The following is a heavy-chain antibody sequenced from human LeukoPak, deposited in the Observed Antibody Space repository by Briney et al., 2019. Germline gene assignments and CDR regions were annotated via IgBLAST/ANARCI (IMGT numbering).Heavy chain of an antibody. CDR1: GFTFTTYW. D-gene: IGHD3-10*01. V-gene: IGHV3-7*01. CDR2: IKQDGTER. Sequence: GGSLRLSCAASGFTFTTYWMSWVRQAPGKGLEWVANIKQDGTERYYVDSVKGRFTISRDNVKNSLYLQMNSLRAEDTAVYYCARDIYYGSGTYYACWNYWGQGTLVTVSS. CDR3: ARDIYYGSGTYYACWNY. J-gene: IGHJ4*02.